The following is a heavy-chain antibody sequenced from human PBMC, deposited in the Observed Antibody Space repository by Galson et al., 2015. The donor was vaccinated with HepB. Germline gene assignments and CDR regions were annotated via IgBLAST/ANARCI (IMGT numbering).Heavy chain of an antibody. Sequence: SLRLSCAASGFTFSSSWMHWVRQAPGKGLLWVSRISSDGSRTTYVDSLKGRFTISRDNANNTLYLQMNSLRAEDTAVYYCTRDPPYGRLFDYWGQGTLVTVSA. CDR3: TRDPPYGRLFDY. CDR2: ISSDGSRT. J-gene: IGHJ4*02. D-gene: IGHD4-17*01. V-gene: IGHV3-74*03. CDR1: GFTFSSSW.